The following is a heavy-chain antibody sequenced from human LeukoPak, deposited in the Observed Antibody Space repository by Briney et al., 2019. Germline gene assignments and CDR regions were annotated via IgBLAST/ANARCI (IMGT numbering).Heavy chain of an antibody. V-gene: IGHV4-61*02. Sequence: PSQTLSLTCTVSGGSISSGSYYWSWIRQPAGKGLEWIGRIYTSGSTNYNPSLKSRVTISVDTSKNQFSLKLSSVTAADTAVYYCARVDYGDYVLWGQGTLVTVSS. CDR2: IYTSGST. CDR1: GGSISSGSYY. J-gene: IGHJ1*01. CDR3: ARVDYGDYVL. D-gene: IGHD4-17*01.